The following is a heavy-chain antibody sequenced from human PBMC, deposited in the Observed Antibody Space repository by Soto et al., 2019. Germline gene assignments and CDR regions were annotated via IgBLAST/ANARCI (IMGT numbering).Heavy chain of an antibody. D-gene: IGHD6-19*01. V-gene: IGHV3-7*01. CDR1: GFTFSTYW. J-gene: IGHJ6*02. Sequence: GGSLRLSCAASGFTFSTYWMTWVRRPPGKGLEWVANLDQDGSERYYAGSVKGRFTISRDNSKNTLYLQMNSLRAEDTAVYYCARVRGSGWYRIGYYYYGMDVWGQGTTVTVSS. CDR3: ARVRGSGWYRIGYYYYGMDV. CDR2: LDQDGSER.